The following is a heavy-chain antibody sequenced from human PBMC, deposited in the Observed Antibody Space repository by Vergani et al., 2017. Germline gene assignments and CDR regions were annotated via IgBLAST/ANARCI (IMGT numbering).Heavy chain of an antibody. CDR3: ARMDGHDSRGSKYFDY. CDR2: IHPADSDT. CDR1: GYSFTNYW. D-gene: IGHD3-22*01. V-gene: IGHV5-51*01. Sequence: EVQLVQSGAEVKKPGESLKISCQISGYSFTNYWIGWVRQMPGKGLEWMGIIHPADSDTRYSPSFQGQVTISVDKSVSTAYLQRSSLRASDSAMYYCARMDGHDSRGSKYFDYWGQGTLVTVSS. J-gene: IGHJ4*02.